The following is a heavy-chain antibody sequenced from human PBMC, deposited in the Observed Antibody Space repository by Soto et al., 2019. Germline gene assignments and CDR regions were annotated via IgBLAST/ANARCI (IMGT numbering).Heavy chain of an antibody. D-gene: IGHD2-2*02. CDR3: ARGNTSKYYGMDV. CDR2: ISSSSSYT. J-gene: IGHJ6*02. CDR1: GFTFSDYY. Sequence: QVQLVESGGGLVKPGGSLRLSCAASGFTFSDYYMSWIRQAPGKGLEWVSYISSSSSYTNYADSVKGRFTISRDNAKNSLYLQMNSLRADDTAVYYCARGNTSKYYGMDVWGQGTTVTVSS. V-gene: IGHV3-11*05.